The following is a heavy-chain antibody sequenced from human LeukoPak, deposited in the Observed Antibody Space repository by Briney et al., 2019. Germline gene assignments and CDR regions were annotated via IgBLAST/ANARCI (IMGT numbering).Heavy chain of an antibody. J-gene: IGHJ4*02. CDR1: GFTFSSYW. Sequence: PGGSLRLSCAASGFTFSSYWMSWVRQAPGKGLEWVANIKQDGSEKYYVDSVKGRFTISRDNAKNSLYLQMNSLRAEDTAVYYCARDGEYDSENFDYWGQGTLVTVSS. CDR3: ARDGEYDSENFDY. D-gene: IGHD3-3*01. CDR2: IKQDGSEK. V-gene: IGHV3-7*01.